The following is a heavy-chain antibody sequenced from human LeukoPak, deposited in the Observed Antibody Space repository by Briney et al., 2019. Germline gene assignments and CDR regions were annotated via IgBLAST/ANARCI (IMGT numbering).Heavy chain of an antibody. CDR3: ARDFLSDSSDYYYVWFDP. CDR1: GYTFTSYY. J-gene: IGHJ5*02. CDR2: ISPDSGGT. D-gene: IGHD3-22*01. Sequence: ASVKVSCKASGYTFTSYYMHWVRQAPGQGLEWMGWISPDSGGTNYAQKFQGRVTMTRDTSISTAYMELSRLRSDDTAIYYCARDFLSDSSDYYYVWFDPWGQGTLVTVSS. V-gene: IGHV1-2*02.